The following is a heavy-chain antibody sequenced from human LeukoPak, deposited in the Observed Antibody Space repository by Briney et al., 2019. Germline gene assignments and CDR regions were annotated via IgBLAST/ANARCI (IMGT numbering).Heavy chain of an antibody. Sequence: SETLSLTCAVYGGSFSGYYWSWIRQPPGKGLEWIGEINHSGSTNYNPSLKSRVTISVDTPKNQFSLKLSSVTAADTAVYYCAARGVVTAHDYWGQGTLVTVSS. J-gene: IGHJ4*02. CDR3: AARGVVTAHDY. CDR1: GGSFSGYY. CDR2: INHSGST. D-gene: IGHD4-23*01. V-gene: IGHV4-34*01.